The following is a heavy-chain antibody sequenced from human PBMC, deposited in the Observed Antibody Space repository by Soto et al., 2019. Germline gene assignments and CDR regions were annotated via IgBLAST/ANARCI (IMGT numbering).Heavy chain of an antibody. CDR1: GGSISNYF. V-gene: IGHV4-59*01. Sequence: QVQLQESGPGLVKSSETLSLTCRVSGGSISNYFWSWIRQPPGKGLEWIGYIFNSGSTIYSPSLKRRVTLPLDTSKNQFSLRLGSVTVADTAIYYCARGPEPYYMDVWGKGTTVTVSS. CDR3: ARGPEPYYMDV. CDR2: IFNSGST. J-gene: IGHJ6*03.